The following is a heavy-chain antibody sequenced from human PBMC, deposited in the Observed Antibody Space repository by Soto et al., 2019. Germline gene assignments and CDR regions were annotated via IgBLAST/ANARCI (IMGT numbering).Heavy chain of an antibody. CDR1: GGSINTNDYY. CDR2: IYYIGSV. CDR3: ARQRITMVRRLRPNWFDP. V-gene: IGHV4-39*01. D-gene: IGHD3-10*01. Sequence: SETLSLTCTVSGGSINTNDYYWGWIRQPPGMGLEWIGTIYYIGSVYFNPSLRGRVTMSVDTSKNQFSLKLSSVTAADTAVYYCARQRITMVRRLRPNWFDPWGQGTLVTVSS. J-gene: IGHJ5*02.